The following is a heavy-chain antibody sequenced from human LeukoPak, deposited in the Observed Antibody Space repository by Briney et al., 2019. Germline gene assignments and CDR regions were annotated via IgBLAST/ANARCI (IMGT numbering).Heavy chain of an antibody. CDR2: IYASGST. Sequence: SSETLSLTCTVSGGFISSYLWSWIRQPAGKGLEWIGRIYASGSTNYNPSLKSRVTMSVDTSKSQFSLKLISVTAADTALYYCARDRRGIVGANLNWFDPWSQGTLVTVSS. CDR1: GGFISSYL. CDR3: ARDRRGIVGANLNWFDP. J-gene: IGHJ5*02. D-gene: IGHD1-26*01. V-gene: IGHV4-4*07.